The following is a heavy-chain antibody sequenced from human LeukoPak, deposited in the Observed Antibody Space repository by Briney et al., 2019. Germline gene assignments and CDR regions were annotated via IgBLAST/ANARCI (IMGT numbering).Heavy chain of an antibody. V-gene: IGHV4-39*01. Sequence: SETLSLTCTVSGGSISSSSYYWGWIRQPPGKGLELIGSIYYSGSTYYNPSLKSRVTIYVDTSKNQFSLKLSSVTAADTAVYYCARLRKDTAPRSVVYWGQGTLVTVSS. CDR3: ARLRKDTAPRSVVY. CDR1: GGSISSSSYY. J-gene: IGHJ4*02. CDR2: IYYSGST. D-gene: IGHD2-21*01.